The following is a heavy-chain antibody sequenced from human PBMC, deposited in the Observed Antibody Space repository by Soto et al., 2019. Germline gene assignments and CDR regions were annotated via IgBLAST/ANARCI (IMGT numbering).Heavy chain of an antibody. D-gene: IGHD2-21*01. CDR2: LYPGPGT. Sequence: EEQLVESGGGLVRPGGSLRLSCAVSGFSVSTNFMNWVRQAPGKEPQWVAVLYPGPGTYYADSVKGRFIISRDDSTNTLFLHLTNMRVEDRAVYYCARQCGGDCSNAFPLWGQGTMVTVSS. J-gene: IGHJ3*01. CDR3: ARQCGGDCSNAFPL. V-gene: IGHV3-66*04. CDR1: GFSVSTNF.